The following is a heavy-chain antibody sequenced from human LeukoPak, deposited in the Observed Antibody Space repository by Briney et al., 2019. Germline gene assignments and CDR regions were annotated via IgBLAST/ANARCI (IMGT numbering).Heavy chain of an antibody. CDR2: INHSGST. Sequence: SETLSLTCAVYGGSFSGYYWSWIRQPPGKGLEWIGEINHSGSTNSNPSLKSRVTISVDTSKNQFSLKLSSVTAADTAVYYCAREILGYCTNGVCHNDAFDIWGRGTMVTVSS. J-gene: IGHJ3*02. CDR3: AREILGYCTNGVCHNDAFDI. V-gene: IGHV4-34*01. D-gene: IGHD2-8*01. CDR1: GGSFSGYY.